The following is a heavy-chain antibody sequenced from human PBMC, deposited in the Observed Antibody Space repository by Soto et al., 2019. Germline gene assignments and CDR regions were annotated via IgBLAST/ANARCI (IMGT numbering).Heavy chain of an antibody. Sequence: ASVKVSCKASGYTFTSYAMHWVRQAPGQRLEWMGWINAGNGNTKYSQKFQGRVTITRDTSASTAYIELSSLRSEDTAVYYCARGEFLSYDDYWGQGTLVTVSS. V-gene: IGHV1-3*01. D-gene: IGHD3-16*01. CDR2: INAGNGNT. CDR3: ARGEFLSYDDY. CDR1: GYTFTSYA. J-gene: IGHJ4*02.